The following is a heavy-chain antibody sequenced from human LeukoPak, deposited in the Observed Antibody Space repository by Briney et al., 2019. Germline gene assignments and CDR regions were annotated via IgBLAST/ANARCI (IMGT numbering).Heavy chain of an antibody. D-gene: IGHD2-15*01. CDR3: VRNRGHGYSSGGSCPWS. CDR2: IYYSGTT. CDR1: GGSISSSSLY. Sequence: PSETLSLTCIVSGGSISSSSLYWGWIRQTPGKGLEWIGSIYYSGTTYYNPSLKSRVTISVDTSKNQFALKLKSVTAADTAVYYCVRNRGHGYSSGGSCPWSWGQGTLVTASS. J-gene: IGHJ5*02. V-gene: IGHV4-39*06.